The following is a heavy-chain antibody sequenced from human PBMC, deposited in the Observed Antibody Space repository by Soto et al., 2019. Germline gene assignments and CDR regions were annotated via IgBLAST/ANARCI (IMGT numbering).Heavy chain of an antibody. J-gene: IGHJ5*02. Sequence: QVQLQESGPGLVKPSETLSLTCTVSGGSISSYYWSWIRQPPGKGLEWIGYIYYSGSTNYNPSLKSRVTISVDTSKTQFSLKLSSVTAADTAVYYCARGGGNDFWSGYWFDPWGQGTLVTVSS. V-gene: IGHV4-59*01. CDR3: ARGGGNDFWSGYWFDP. CDR2: IYYSGST. CDR1: GGSISSYY. D-gene: IGHD3-3*01.